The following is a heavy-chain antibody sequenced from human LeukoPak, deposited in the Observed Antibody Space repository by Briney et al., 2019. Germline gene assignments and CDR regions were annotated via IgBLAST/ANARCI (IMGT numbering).Heavy chain of an antibody. CDR3: AREGGIAVAGYYFDY. J-gene: IGHJ4*02. V-gene: IGHV3-30*04. D-gene: IGHD6-19*01. CDR1: GFTFSSYA. Sequence: GRSLRLSCAASGFTFSSYAMHWVRQAPGKGLEWVAVISYDGSNKYYADSVKGRFTISRDNSKNTLYLQMNSLRAEDTAVYYCAREGGIAVAGYYFDYWGQGTLVTVSS. CDR2: ISYDGSNK.